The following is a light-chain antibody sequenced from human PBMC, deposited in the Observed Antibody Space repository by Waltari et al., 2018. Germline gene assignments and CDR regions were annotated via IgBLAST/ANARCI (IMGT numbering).Light chain of an antibody. CDR1: DSDVGAYDF. CDR2: ESS. J-gene: IGLJ1*01. V-gene: IGLV2-14*01. CDR3: RSYTTSSAPGV. Sequence: QSALTQPASVSGSPRQSITISCSGTDSDVGAYDFVSWYPQHPGKAPHLMIYESSNRPPWISNRVSAAKSGNTASQSISGLQAEDEADYYCRSYTTSSAPGVFGTGTRVTVL.